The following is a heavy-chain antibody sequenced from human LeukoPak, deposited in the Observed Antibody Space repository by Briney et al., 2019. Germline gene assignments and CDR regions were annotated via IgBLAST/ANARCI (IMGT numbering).Heavy chain of an antibody. J-gene: IGHJ6*02. CDR2: ISYDGSNI. CDR1: GFTFSSYA. V-gene: IGHV3-30*04. CDR3: ARDWMRWSVATTPNYYYYYGMDV. Sequence: GGSLRLSCAASGFTFSSYAMHWVRQAPGKGLEWVAVISYDGSNIYYVDSVKGRFTISRDNSKNTLYLQMNSLRAEDTAVYYCARDWMRWSVATTPNYYYYYGMDVWGQGTTVTVSS. D-gene: IGHD5-12*01.